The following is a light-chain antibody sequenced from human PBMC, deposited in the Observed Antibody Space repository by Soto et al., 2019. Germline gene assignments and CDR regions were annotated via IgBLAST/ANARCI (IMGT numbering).Light chain of an antibody. CDR2: EDI. Sequence: QSALTQPASVSGSPGQSITIACTGSSSDVGRYNLVSWYQQHPGKAPKLVIYEDIERPSGVSNRFSGSKSGNTASLTISGLRIEDEADYYCCSYAGGTSVVFGGGTKLIVL. CDR1: SSDVGRYNL. J-gene: IGLJ2*01. CDR3: CSYAGGTSVV. V-gene: IGLV2-23*01.